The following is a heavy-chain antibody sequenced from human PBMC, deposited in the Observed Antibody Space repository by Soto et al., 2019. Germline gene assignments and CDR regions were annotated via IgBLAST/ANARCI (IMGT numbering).Heavy chain of an antibody. CDR3: ARGPRGLYHHDY. V-gene: IGHV3-74*01. D-gene: IGHD2-2*01. CDR1: GFTFSGDW. CDR2: INMDGSST. Sequence: GGSLRLSCAASGFTFSGDWMHWVRQAAGKGLVWVSRINMDGSSTNYADSVKGRFTISRDNAKNTLYLQMNSLRVDDTAVYYCARGPRGLYHHDYWGQGALVTGSS. J-gene: IGHJ4*02.